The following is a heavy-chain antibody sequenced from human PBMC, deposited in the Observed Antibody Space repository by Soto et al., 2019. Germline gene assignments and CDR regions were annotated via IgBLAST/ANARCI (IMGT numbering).Heavy chain of an antibody. CDR1: GYTFTNYA. J-gene: IGHJ5*02. CDR3: ARDESGVATS. CDR2: IYAGNGDT. D-gene: IGHD2-8*01. Sequence: ASVKVSCKASGYTFTNYAIHWVRQAPGQSLEWMGWIYAGNGDTKYSQKFQGRVTISRDTSANTAYMELSSLTSEDTAVYYCARDESGVATSWGQGTLVTVSS. V-gene: IGHV1-3*01.